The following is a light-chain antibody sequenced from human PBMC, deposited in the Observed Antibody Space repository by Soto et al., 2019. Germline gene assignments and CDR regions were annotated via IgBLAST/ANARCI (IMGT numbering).Light chain of an antibody. CDR1: QNIRTY. CDR2: DAS. J-gene: IGKJ3*01. CDR3: QQYDDLPFT. V-gene: IGKV1-33*01. Sequence: DIQMTQSPSSLSASVGDRVTITCQASQNIRTYLNWYQQKPGQAPKLLIDDASNLAIGVPSRFSRNGSRTDFTFTTSYLQAEDIATYYCQQYDDLPFTFGPGTKVDIK.